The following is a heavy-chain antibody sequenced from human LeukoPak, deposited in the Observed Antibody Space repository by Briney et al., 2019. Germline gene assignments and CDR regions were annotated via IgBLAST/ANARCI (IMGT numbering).Heavy chain of an antibody. D-gene: IGHD6-13*01. Sequence: GASVKVSCKASGYTFTSYYMHWVRQTPGQGLEWMGIINPSGGSTSYAQKFQGRVTMTRDTSTSTVYMELSSLRSEDTAVYYCARDIAAAGTDYWGQGTLVTVSS. V-gene: IGHV1-46*01. CDR2: INPSGGST. J-gene: IGHJ4*02. CDR1: GYTFTSYY. CDR3: ARDIAAAGTDY.